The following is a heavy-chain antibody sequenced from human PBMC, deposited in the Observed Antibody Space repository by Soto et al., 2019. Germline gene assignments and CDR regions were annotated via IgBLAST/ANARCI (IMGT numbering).Heavy chain of an antibody. CDR3: TKGATSPFDY. V-gene: IGHV5-51*01. CDR1: GYRFTSSW. J-gene: IGHJ4*02. D-gene: IGHD3-16*01. Sequence: PXESLMISCQGSGYRFTSSWIGWVRQMPGKGLEWLGNVYPSGSDVRYSPSFEGRVTISADNSINTAYLHLLNLKASDTAIYYCTKGATSPFDYWGQGTRVTVSS. CDR2: VYPSGSDV.